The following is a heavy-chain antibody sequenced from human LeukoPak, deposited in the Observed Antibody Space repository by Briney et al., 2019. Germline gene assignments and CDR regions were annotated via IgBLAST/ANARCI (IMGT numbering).Heavy chain of an antibody. J-gene: IGHJ4*02. CDR3: AKDPATKSSITGTTDY. Sequence: GGSLRLSCAASGFTFSSYAMSWVRQAPGKGLEWVSAISGSGGSTYYADSVKGRFTISRDNSKNTLYLQMNSLRAEDTAVYYCAKDPATKSSITGTTDYWGQGTLVIVSS. CDR1: GFTFSSYA. CDR2: ISGSGGST. V-gene: IGHV3-23*01. D-gene: IGHD1-7*01.